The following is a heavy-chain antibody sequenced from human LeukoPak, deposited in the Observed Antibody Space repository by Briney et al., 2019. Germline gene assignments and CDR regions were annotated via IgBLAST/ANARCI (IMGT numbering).Heavy chain of an antibody. CDR2: INAGNGNT. CDR1: GYTFTSYA. CDR3: AGDLMAGATLYYYYGMDV. Sequence: ASVKVSCKASGYTFTSYAMHWVRQAPGQRLEWMGWINAGNGNTKYSQKFQGRVTITRDTSASTAYMELSSLRSEDTAVYYCAGDLMAGATLYYYYGMDVWGQGTTVTVSS. J-gene: IGHJ6*02. V-gene: IGHV1-3*01. D-gene: IGHD1-26*01.